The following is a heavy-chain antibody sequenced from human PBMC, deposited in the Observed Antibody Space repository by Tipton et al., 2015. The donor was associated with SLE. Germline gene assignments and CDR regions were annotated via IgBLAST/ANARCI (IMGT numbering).Heavy chain of an antibody. CDR1: GGSFSGYY. CDR3: ARGPIVGTTDTYIDL. J-gene: IGHJ4*01. Sequence: TLSLTCAVYGGSFSGYYWSWIRQPPGEGLEWIGEINHSGSTNYTPSLKSRVTISVDTAKNQFSLKVSSVTAADTAVYYCARGPIVGTTDTYIDLWGQGTLVTVSS. CDR2: INHSGST. D-gene: IGHD1-26*01. V-gene: IGHV4-34*01.